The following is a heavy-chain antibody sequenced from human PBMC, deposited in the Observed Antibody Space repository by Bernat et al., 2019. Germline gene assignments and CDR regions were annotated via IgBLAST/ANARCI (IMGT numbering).Heavy chain of an antibody. J-gene: IGHJ6*01. D-gene: IGHD1-26*01. CDR3: AKYVGPGRARYFGMDV. CDR1: GFAFSSYG. Sequence: QVQLEESGGGVVQPGTSLRLSCVASGFAFSSYGMHWVRRAPGKGLEWVAVISYDGSPKYYADSVKGRFTISRDDSKNTLYLQVSNLRGEDTAVYYCAKYVGPGRARYFGMDVRGRGTAVTVSS. CDR2: ISYDGSPK. V-gene: IGHV3-30*18.